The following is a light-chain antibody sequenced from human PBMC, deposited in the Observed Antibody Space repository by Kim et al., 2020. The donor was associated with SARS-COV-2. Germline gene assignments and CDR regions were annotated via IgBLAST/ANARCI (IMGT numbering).Light chain of an antibody. V-gene: IGKV3-20*01. Sequence: EIVLTQSPGALSLSPGERATLSCRASQSVTTNYLAWYQQRPGQAPRLLIYATSSRATGIPDNFSGSGSGTDFTLTISRLEPEDSAVYYCQHYGTSSFTFGQGTKLEI. J-gene: IGKJ2*01. CDR1: QSVTTNY. CDR2: ATS. CDR3: QHYGTSSFT.